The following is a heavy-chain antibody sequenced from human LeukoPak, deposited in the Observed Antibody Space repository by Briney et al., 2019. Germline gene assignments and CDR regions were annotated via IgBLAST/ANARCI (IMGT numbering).Heavy chain of an antibody. Sequence: PGGSLRLSCAASGFTFSSYAMSWVRQAPGKGLEWVSAISGRGGSTYYADSVKGRFTISRDNSKNTRYLQMNSLRAEDTAVYYCPKEQEMGLRYFPDAVDIWGQGTMVNVSS. V-gene: IGHV3-23*01. D-gene: IGHD3-9*01. CDR1: GFTFSSYA. CDR3: PKEQEMGLRYFPDAVDI. J-gene: IGHJ3*02. CDR2: ISGRGGST.